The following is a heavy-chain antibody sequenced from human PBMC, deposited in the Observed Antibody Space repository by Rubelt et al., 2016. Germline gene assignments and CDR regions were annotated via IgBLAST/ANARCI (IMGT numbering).Heavy chain of an antibody. CDR3: AARHGTQTYGAFDL. CDR1: GHTFIGYH. Sequence: QEQLVQSGAEVRKPGASVSISCKPSGHTFIGYHIHWVRQAPGQGLEWMGIITSSGGSTSYEQKFQGRVSLTRDTLELNSLRPEDTAVYFCAARHGTQTYGAFDLWGQGTKVTVSS. V-gene: IGHV1-46*01. J-gene: IGHJ3*01. CDR2: ITSSGGST. D-gene: IGHD6-13*01.